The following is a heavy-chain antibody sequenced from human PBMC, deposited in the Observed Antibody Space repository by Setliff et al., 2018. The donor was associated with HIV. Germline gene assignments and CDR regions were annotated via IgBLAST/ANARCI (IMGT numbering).Heavy chain of an antibody. Sequence: GESLKISCAASGFTFSNYVINWVRQAPGKGLEWISGISGSGVNSYYADSVKGRFTISRNNSKNTVYLQMNSLRAEDTAVYYCAKTSNTGYLFCSDYWGQGTLVTVSS. D-gene: IGHD3-9*01. J-gene: IGHJ4*02. CDR3: AKTSNTGYLFCSDY. V-gene: IGHV3-23*01. CDR2: ISGSGVNS. CDR1: GFTFSNYV.